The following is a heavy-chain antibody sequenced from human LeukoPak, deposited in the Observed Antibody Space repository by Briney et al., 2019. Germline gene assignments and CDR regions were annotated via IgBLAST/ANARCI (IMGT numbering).Heavy chain of an antibody. V-gene: IGHV1-69*08. CDR1: GGTFSSYT. D-gene: IGHD3-10*01. J-gene: IGHJ6*02. Sequence: GSSVKVSCKAPGGTFSSYTFNWVRQAPGQGPEWMGRIIPILNTTNYAQKLQDRVTIIADRSTSTTYMELRGLRSEDTAVYYCARGTSIRGDDYHGMDVWGQGTTITVSS. CDR2: IIPILNTT. CDR3: ARGTSIRGDDYHGMDV.